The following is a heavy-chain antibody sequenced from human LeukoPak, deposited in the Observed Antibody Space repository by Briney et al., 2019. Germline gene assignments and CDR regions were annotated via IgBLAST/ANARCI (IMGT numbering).Heavy chain of an antibody. CDR2: IYYSGST. V-gene: IGHV4-39*07. CDR1: GGSISSSSYY. D-gene: IGHD5-12*01. Sequence: PSETLSLTCTVSGGSISSSSYYWGWIRQPPGKGLEWIGSIYYSGSTYYNPSLKSRVTISVDTSKNQFSLKLSSVTAADTAVYYCARGGYNSRRDNWFDPWGQGTLVTVSS. J-gene: IGHJ5*02. CDR3: ARGGYNSRRDNWFDP.